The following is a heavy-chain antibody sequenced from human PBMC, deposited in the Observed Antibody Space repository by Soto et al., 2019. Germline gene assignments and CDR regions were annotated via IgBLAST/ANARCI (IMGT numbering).Heavy chain of an antibody. V-gene: IGHV5-10-1*01. D-gene: IGHD2-8*01. Sequence: GESLKISCKGSGYSFTTYWLTWVRQMPGKGLEWMGRIDPDDSYTQYNPSFRGHITISADKPLSTAYLQWSSLKASDTAIYYCARHEIGVGDPLDYWGPGNLVTVSS. J-gene: IGHJ4*02. CDR3: ARHEIGVGDPLDY. CDR2: IDPDDSYT. CDR1: GYSFTTYW.